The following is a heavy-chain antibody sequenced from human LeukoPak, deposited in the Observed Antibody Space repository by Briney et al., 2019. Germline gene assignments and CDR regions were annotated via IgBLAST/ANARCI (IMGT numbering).Heavy chain of an antibody. J-gene: IGHJ4*02. D-gene: IGHD6-13*01. CDR3: AKATYSSSWDYFDS. V-gene: IGHV3-30*02. CDR1: GFTFSSYG. Sequence: TGGSLRLSCAASGFTFSSYGMHWVRQAPGKGLEWVAFIWYGGSNKYYADSVKGRCTISRDNSKNTLFLQMNSLRAEDTAVYYCAKATYSSSWDYFDSWGLGTLVTVSS. CDR2: IWYGGSNK.